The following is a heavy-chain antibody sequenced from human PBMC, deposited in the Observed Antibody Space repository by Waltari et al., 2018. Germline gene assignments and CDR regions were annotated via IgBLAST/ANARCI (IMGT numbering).Heavy chain of an antibody. V-gene: IGHV2-5*01. D-gene: IGHD5-12*01. CDR2: IYWNDDK. CDR3: AHTLPPWIVATIGGYFDY. Sequence: QITLTESGPTLVKPTQTLTLTCNFSGFAMTNSREGMGWVRQPPGQALEWLALIYWNDDKRYRPSLRGRLTITKDSSKNQVVLTMTKMDPVDTATYYCAHTLPPWIVATIGGYFDYWGQGTLVTVSS. CDR1: GFAMTNSREG. J-gene: IGHJ4*02.